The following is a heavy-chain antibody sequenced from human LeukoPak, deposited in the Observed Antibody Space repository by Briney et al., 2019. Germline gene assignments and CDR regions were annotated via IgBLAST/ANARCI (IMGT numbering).Heavy chain of an antibody. CDR1: GYTFTSYG. J-gene: IGHJ6*02. D-gene: IGHD6-13*01. CDR2: ISAYNGNT. Sequence: ASVKVSCKASGYTFTSYGISWVRQAPGQGLEWMGWISAYNGNTNYAQKLQGRVTMTTDTSTSTAYTELRSLRSDDTAVYYCARQVWQQLVRDYYGMDVWGQGTTVTVSS. CDR3: ARQVWQQLVRDYYGMDV. V-gene: IGHV1-18*01.